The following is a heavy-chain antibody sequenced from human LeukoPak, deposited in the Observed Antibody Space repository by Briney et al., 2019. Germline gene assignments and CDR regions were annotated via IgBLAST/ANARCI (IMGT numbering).Heavy chain of an antibody. CDR1: GGTFSSYA. CDR2: IIPIFGTA. D-gene: IGHD3-22*01. V-gene: IGHV1-69*01. Sequence: SVKVSCKASGGTFSSYAISWVRQAPGQGLEWMGGIIPIFGTANYAQKFQGRVTITADESTSTAYMELSSLRSEDTAVYYCARPTYDSSDYEYFQHWGQGTLVTVSS. CDR3: ARPTYDSSDYEYFQH. J-gene: IGHJ1*01.